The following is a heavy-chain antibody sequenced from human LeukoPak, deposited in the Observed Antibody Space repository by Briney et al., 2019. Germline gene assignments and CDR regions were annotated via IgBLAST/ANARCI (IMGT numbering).Heavy chain of an antibody. J-gene: IGHJ5*02. V-gene: IGHV4-39*01. CDR2: IYYSGST. Sequence: SETLSLTCTVSGGSISSSSYYWGWIRQPPGKGLEWIGSIYYSGSTYYNPSLKSRVTISVDTSKNQFSLKLSSVTAADTAVDYWARQEFRWEFLRLLGCWFAPWAREPWSPSPQ. CDR1: GGSISSSSYY. CDR3: ARQEFRWEFLRLLGCWFAP. D-gene: IGHD1-26*01.